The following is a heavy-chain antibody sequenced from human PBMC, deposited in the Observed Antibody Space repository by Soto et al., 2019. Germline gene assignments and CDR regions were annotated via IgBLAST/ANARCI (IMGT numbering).Heavy chain of an antibody. CDR3: AREVDGDYWVMDY. CDR1: GGSISSGGYY. J-gene: IGHJ4*02. V-gene: IGHV4-31*03. CDR2: IYYSGST. Sequence: QVQLQESGPGLVKPSQTLSLTCTVSGGSISSGGYYWSWIRQHPGTGLEWIGYIYYSGSTYYNPSLKSRVTRAVDTSKNKFSLKLSSVTAADTAVYYCAREVDGDYWVMDYWGQGTLVTVS. D-gene: IGHD4-17*01.